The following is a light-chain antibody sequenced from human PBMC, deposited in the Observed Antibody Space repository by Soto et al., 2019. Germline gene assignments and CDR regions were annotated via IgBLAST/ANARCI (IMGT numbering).Light chain of an antibody. Sequence: SGLTQSPAPVSLSPGERATLSCRASQSISSYLAWYQHKPGQAPRLLIYDASNRATGIPARFSGSGSGTDFTLTICSLEPEDCAGYSCQPRRNRLFGPGTKVDIK. CDR3: QPRRNRL. CDR1: QSISSY. J-gene: IGKJ3*01. V-gene: IGKV3-11*01. CDR2: DAS.